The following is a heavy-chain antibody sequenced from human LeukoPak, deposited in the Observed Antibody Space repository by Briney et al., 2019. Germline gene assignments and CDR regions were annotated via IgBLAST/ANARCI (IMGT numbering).Heavy chain of an antibody. Sequence: PGGSLRLSCAASGFTFSSYSMSWVRQAPGKGLEWVSSISSSSSYIYYADSVKGRFTISRDNAKNSLYLQMNSLRAEDTAVYYCAREWDWYFDLWGRGTLVTVSS. V-gene: IGHV3-21*01. CDR2: ISSSSSYI. D-gene: IGHD1-26*01. J-gene: IGHJ2*01. CDR1: GFTFSSYS. CDR3: AREWDWYFDL.